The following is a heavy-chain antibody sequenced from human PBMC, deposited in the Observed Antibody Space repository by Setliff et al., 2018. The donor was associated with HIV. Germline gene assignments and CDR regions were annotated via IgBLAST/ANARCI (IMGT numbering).Heavy chain of an antibody. V-gene: IGHV4-39*01. CDR3: VRGVFYDYWSGFEGLYYFDG. CDR2: IYRNGTT. D-gene: IGHD3-3*01. CDR1: GDSIRRSPYY. Sequence: SETLSLTCSVSGDSIRRSPYYWGWIRQSPGQGLEWFGGIYRNGTTHYSPSLKSRGTISIDTSKDQFSLKLKSVSAADTAVYYCVRGVFYDYWSGFEGLYYFDGWGRGAPVTVSS. J-gene: IGHJ4*02.